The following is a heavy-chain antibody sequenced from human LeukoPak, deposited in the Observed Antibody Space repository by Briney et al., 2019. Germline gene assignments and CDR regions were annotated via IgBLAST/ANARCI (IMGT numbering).Heavy chain of an antibody. J-gene: IGHJ4*02. D-gene: IGHD5-24*01. CDR2: ISTTGGYT. CDR1: GFSFSTYD. CDR3: ATTSATIMFPFDI. Sequence: GGSLRLSCVGSGFSFSTYDMGWVRQTPGKGLEWVSAISTTGGYTEDADSVKGRFTISRDNSQNTLFLQMHSLRAEDTAVYYCATTSATIMFPFDIWGQGTLVTVSP. V-gene: IGHV3-23*01.